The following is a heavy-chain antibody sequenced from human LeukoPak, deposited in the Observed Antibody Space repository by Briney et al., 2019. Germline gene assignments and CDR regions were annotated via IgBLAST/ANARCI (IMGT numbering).Heavy chain of an antibody. J-gene: IGHJ4*02. CDR1: GFTLSNVW. V-gene: IGHV3-15*01. CDR3: TTAVFREDY. CDR2: VKSKIDGGTI. Sequence: GGSLSLSRPASGFTLSNVWMTWVQQAPGTGLEWVGRVKSKIDGGTIDYAAPVKGRFTISRGDAKNTLYLQMNSLKTEDTGVYYCTTAVFREDYWGQGSLVTVFS.